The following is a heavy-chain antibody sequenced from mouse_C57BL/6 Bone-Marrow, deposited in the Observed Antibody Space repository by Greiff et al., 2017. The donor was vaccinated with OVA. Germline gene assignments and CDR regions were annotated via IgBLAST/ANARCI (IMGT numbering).Heavy chain of an antibody. CDR2: IYPRSGNT. J-gene: IGHJ1*03. D-gene: IGHD2-4*01. Sequence: VQLQQSGAELARPGASVKLSCTASGFTFTSYGIRWVKQRTEQGLEWIGEIYPRSGNTYYNEKFKGKATLTADKSSSTAYMELRSLTSEDSAVYFCAREEKLRRQGYFDVWGTGTTVTVSA. CDR3: AREEKLRRQGYFDV. CDR1: GFTFTSYG. V-gene: IGHV1-81*01.